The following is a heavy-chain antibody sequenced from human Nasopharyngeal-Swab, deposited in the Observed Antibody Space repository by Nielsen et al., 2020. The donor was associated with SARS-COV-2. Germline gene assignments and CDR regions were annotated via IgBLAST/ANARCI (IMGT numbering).Heavy chain of an antibody. J-gene: IGHJ4*02. D-gene: IGHD2-8*01. CDR1: GGSISSYY. V-gene: IGHV4-59*01. Sequence: GSLRLSCTGSGGSISSYYWSWIRQPPGKALEWIGYIYNGGSTNYNPSLKSRVTISVDTSKNQFSLKLSSVTATDTAVYHCARGGYYWDYWVQGTLVTVSS. CDR2: IYNGGST. CDR3: ARGGYYWDY.